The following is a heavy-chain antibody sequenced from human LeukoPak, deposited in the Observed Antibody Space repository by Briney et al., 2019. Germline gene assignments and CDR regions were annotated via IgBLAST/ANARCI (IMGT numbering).Heavy chain of an antibody. D-gene: IGHD2-2*01. Sequence: SETLSLTCTVSGGSIGGGGYYWSWIRQHPGKGLEWIGYIYYTGSAYYNPSLQSRVTISVHTSENQFSLRLSSVTAADTAVYYCARASFCSSTSCSPHLDYWGQGALVTVSS. CDR3: ARASFCSSTSCSPHLDY. CDR1: GGSIGGGGYY. V-gene: IGHV4-31*03. CDR2: IYYTGSA. J-gene: IGHJ4*02.